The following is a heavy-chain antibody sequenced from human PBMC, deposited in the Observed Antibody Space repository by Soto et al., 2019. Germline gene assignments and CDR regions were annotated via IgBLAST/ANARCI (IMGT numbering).Heavy chain of an antibody. J-gene: IGHJ4*02. V-gene: IGHV4-59*01. CDR3: PRAVLPATAPFDY. D-gene: IGHD2-2*01. CDR1: GGSISNYY. Sequence: SETLSLTCIVSGGSISNYYWSWSRQPPGKGLEWIGYIYYSGSTNYNPSLQSRVTISVDTSKNQFSLKLSSVTAADTAVYYCPRAVLPATAPFDYWGQGTLVTVSS. CDR2: IYYSGST.